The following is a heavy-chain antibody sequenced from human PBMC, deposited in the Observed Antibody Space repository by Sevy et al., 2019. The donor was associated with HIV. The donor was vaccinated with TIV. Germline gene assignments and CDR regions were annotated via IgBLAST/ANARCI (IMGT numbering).Heavy chain of an antibody. CDR3: AKDPLAYCGGDCYSAHFQH. Sequence: GGSLSLSCAASGFTFSSYGMHWVRQAPGKGLEWVGVISYDGSNKYYADSVKGRFTISRDNSKNTLYLQMNSLRAEDTAVYYCAKDPLAYCGGDCYSAHFQHWGQGTLVTVSS. V-gene: IGHV3-30*18. CDR1: GFTFSSYG. CDR2: ISYDGSNK. D-gene: IGHD2-21*01. J-gene: IGHJ1*01.